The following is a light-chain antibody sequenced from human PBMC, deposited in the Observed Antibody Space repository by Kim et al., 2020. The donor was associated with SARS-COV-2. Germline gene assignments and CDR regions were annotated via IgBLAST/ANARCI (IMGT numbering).Light chain of an antibody. CDR1: HSISDY. Sequence: SASVGDRVIITCRASHSISDYLNWYQQKPGKAPKLLIYAASRLQSGVPSRFSGSGSGTDFTLTISSLQPEDFATYYCQQSYSTLYTFGQGTKLEIK. V-gene: IGKV1-39*01. J-gene: IGKJ2*01. CDR3: QQSYSTLYT. CDR2: AAS.